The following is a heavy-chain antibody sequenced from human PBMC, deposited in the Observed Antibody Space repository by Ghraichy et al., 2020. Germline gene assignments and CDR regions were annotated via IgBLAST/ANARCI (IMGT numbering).Heavy chain of an antibody. V-gene: IGHV4-59*01. Sequence: SETLSLTCTGSGGSISSYYWSWIRQPPGKGLEWIGYIYYSGSTNYNPSLKSRVTISVDTSKNQFSLKLSSVTAADTAVYYCARGPLKVGGHDYWGQGTLVTVSS. CDR3: ARGPLKVGGHDY. J-gene: IGHJ4*02. CDR2: IYYSGST. D-gene: IGHD3-16*01. CDR1: GGSISSYY.